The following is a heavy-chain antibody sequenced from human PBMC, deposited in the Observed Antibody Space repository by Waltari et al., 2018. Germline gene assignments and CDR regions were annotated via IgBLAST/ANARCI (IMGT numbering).Heavy chain of an antibody. V-gene: IGHV3-33*06. CDR2: IWYDGSNK. J-gene: IGHJ3*02. D-gene: IGHD6-13*01. Sequence: QVQLVESGGGVVQPGRSLRLSCAASGFTFSSYGMNWVRQAPGKGLELVAVIWYDGSNKYYADSLKGRFTISRDNSKNTLYLQMNSRRAEDTAVYYCAKGRVAAAGMVPLNDAFDIWGQGTMVTVSS. CDR1: GFTFSSYG. CDR3: AKGRVAAAGMVPLNDAFDI.